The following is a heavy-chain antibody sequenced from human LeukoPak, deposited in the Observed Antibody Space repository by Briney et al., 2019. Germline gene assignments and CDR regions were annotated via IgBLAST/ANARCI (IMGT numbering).Heavy chain of an antibody. J-gene: IGHJ4*02. Sequence: PGGTLRLSCAASGFTFSSYGMIWVRQAPGKGLEWVSAISGSGGSTYYADSVKGRFTISRDNSKNTLYLQMNSLRAEDTAVYYCAKDRLSAFYFDYWGQGTLVTVSS. CDR1: GFTFSSYG. CDR3: AKDRLSAFYFDY. V-gene: IGHV3-23*01. CDR2: ISGSGGST.